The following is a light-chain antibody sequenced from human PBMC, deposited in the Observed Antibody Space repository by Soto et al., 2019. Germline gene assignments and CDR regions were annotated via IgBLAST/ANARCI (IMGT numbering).Light chain of an antibody. J-gene: IGKJ1*01. V-gene: IGKV3-15*01. CDR1: QSVATN. CDR2: DAY. CDR3: KKYNSWQWT. Sequence: EIVMPQSPATLSVSPGGRATLSCRASQSVATNLAWYQLIPGQPNRLIIYDAYTRATGITARFSGSGSGTEFTLTISSMQSVDFAVYSCKKYNSWQWTCGHGTKGDIK.